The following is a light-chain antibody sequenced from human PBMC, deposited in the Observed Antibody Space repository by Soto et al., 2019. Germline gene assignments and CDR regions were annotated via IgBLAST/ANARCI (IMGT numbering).Light chain of an antibody. CDR3: QQSYSRVT. J-gene: IGKJ1*01. V-gene: IGKV1-39*01. Sequence: DIQMTQSPSTLSASVGDSVTITCRASERISSWLAWYQQKPGKAPKLLIYAASRLQSGVPSRFSGSRSGTDFTLTISSLQPEDFATYYCQQSYSRVTFGQGTKVEIK. CDR1: ERISSW. CDR2: AAS.